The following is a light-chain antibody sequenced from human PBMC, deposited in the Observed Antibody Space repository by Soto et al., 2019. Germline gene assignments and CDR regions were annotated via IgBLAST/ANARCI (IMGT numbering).Light chain of an antibody. CDR2: DAS. V-gene: IGKV1-5*01. CDR3: QQYYDYRHP. Sequence: GERFTIAGRASQSIRSWLAWYQQKPGKAPTVLIYDASSLESGVPSRFSGSGSGTEFTLTINILQPDDFTSDYCQQYYDYRHPFGQ. CDR1: QSIRSW. J-gene: IGKJ2*01.